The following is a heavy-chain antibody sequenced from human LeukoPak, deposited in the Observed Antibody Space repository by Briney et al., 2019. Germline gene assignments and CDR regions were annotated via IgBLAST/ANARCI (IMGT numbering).Heavy chain of an antibody. V-gene: IGHV1-69*13. J-gene: IGHJ6*03. D-gene: IGHD3-9*01. CDR1: GGTFSSYA. Sequence: GASVKVSCKASGGTFSSYAISWVRQAPGQGLEWMGGIIPIFGTANYAQKFQGRVTITADESTSTAYMELSSLRSEDTAVYYCARDRILTGYPRDQYYYYMDVWGKGTTVTISS. CDR3: ARDRILTGYPRDQYYYYMDV. CDR2: IIPIFGTA.